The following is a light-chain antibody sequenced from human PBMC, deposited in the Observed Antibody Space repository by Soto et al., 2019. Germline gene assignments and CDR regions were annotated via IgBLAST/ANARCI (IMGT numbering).Light chain of an antibody. CDR3: QQSHSFPLT. CDR2: KAS. CDR1: QXXSSW. J-gene: IGKJ4*01. V-gene: IGKV1-5*03. Sequence: DIQMTQSPSXXSASVGXRVXXXXXASQXXSSWLGWYQQKPGKAPKLLIYKASSLQSGVPSRFGGSASGTEFTLTISNLQPEDFATYYCQQSHSFPLTFGGGTKVEIK.